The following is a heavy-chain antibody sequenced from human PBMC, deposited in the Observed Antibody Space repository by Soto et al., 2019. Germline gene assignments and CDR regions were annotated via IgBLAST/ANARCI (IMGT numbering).Heavy chain of an antibody. Sequence: WETLSLTCTVSGGSVSSGSYYWSWIRQPPGKGLEWIGYIYYSGSTNYNPSLKSRVTISVDTSKNQFSLKLSSVTAADTAVYYCARAPRYLVGATRVDWFDPWGQGTLVTVSS. CDR2: IYYSGST. D-gene: IGHD1-26*01. CDR1: GGSVSSGSYY. CDR3: ARAPRYLVGATRVDWFDP. V-gene: IGHV4-61*01. J-gene: IGHJ5*02.